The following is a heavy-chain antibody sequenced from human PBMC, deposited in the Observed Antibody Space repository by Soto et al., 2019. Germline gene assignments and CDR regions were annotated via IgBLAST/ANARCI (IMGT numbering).Heavy chain of an antibody. Sequence: QITLKESGPTLVNATQTLTLTCTFSGFSLITSGVGVGWIRQPPGPDLEWLALIYLNDDMRYNPSLKRTLTITKDTSKNQVVLTMTNTDPVDTAKDYCAHSYTYARNFDYCGQGTLVTVSS. D-gene: IGHD3-16*01. CDR3: AHSYTYARNFDY. CDR2: IYLNDDM. J-gene: IGHJ4*02. V-gene: IGHV2-5*01. CDR1: GFSLITSGVG.